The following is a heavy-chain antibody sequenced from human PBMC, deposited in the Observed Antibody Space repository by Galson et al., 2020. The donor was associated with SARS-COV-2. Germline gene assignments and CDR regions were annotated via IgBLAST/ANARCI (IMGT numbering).Heavy chain of an antibody. CDR3: ATRGDDGGFCAC. CDR1: GINFSYYT. D-gene: IGHD3-3*01. V-gene: IGHV3-21*01. CDR2: IRRAGSYI. Sequence: GSLRPFWAGSGINFSYYTMNWVRQAPGKGLEWGSYIRRAGSYIKHADSVKGRFTISRRNAKNSLSLQMRSLRAEDTAVYYCATRGDDGGFCACWGQGTLVTVSS. J-gene: IGHJ4*02.